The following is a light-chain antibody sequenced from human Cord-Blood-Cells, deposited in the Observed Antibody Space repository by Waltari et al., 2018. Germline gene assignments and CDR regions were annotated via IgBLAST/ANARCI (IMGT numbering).Light chain of an antibody. CDR3: QAWDSSTVV. V-gene: IGLV3-1*01. Sequence: SYELTQPPSVSVSPGQTASITCPGDKLGDNYACWYQQKPGQSPVLVIYHDSKRPSGIPERFSGSNSGNTATLTISGTQAMDEADYYCQAWDSSTVVFGGGTKLTVL. J-gene: IGLJ2*01. CDR2: HDS. CDR1: KLGDNY.